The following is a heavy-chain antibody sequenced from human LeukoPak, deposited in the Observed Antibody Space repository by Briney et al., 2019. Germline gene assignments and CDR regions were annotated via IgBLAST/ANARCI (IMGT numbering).Heavy chain of an antibody. V-gene: IGHV4-59*01. D-gene: IGHD6-19*01. Sequence: SETLSLTCTVSGGSISSYYWNWIRQPPGKGLEWIGYIHDSGSTNYNPSLKSRVTISIDTSKKQFSLNLSSVTAADTAVYYCARDARHSNGWRFDYWGQGTLVTVSS. J-gene: IGHJ4*02. CDR2: IHDSGST. CDR3: ARDARHSNGWRFDY. CDR1: GGSISSYY.